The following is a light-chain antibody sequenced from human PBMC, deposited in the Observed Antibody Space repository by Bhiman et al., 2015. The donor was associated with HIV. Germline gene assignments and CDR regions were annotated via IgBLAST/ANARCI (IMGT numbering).Light chain of an antibody. CDR1: SSDIGDWNF. Sequence: HSALTQPAFVSGSLGQSITISCTGTSSDIGDWNFVSWYQQYPGKAPKVLIFDVSNRPSGVSNRFSGSKSGNTASLTISGLQAEDEADYYCTSYTSSSTFMVFGGGTKLTVL. CDR2: DVS. J-gene: IGLJ2*01. CDR3: TSYTSSSTFMV. V-gene: IGLV2-14*03.